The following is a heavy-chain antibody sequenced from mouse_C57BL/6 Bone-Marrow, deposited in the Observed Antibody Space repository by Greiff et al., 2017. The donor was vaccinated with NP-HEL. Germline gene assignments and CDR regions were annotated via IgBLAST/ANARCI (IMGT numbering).Heavy chain of an antibody. CDR1: GFTFSDYG. J-gene: IGHJ1*03. CDR3: ARPSHYGSSYGWYFDV. Sequence: DVHLVESGGGLVKPGGSLKLSCAASGFTFSDYGMHWVRQAPEKGLEWVAYISSGSSTIYYADTVKGRFTISRDNAKNTLFLQMTRLRSEDTAMYYCARPSHYGSSYGWYFDVWGTGTTVTVSS. D-gene: IGHD1-1*01. V-gene: IGHV5-17*01. CDR2: ISSGSSTI.